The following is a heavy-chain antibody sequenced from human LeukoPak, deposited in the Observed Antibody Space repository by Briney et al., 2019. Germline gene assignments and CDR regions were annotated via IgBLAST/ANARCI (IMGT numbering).Heavy chain of an antibody. V-gene: IGHV3-21*01. Sequence: GGSLRLSCAASGFTFSSYSMNWVRQAPGKGLEWVSSISSSSSYIYYADSVKGRFTISRDNAKNPLYLQMNSLRAEDTAVYYCAREQGFYRGRAFDIWGQGTMVTVSS. D-gene: IGHD3-3*01. J-gene: IGHJ3*02. CDR1: GFTFSSYS. CDR2: ISSSSSYI. CDR3: AREQGFYRGRAFDI.